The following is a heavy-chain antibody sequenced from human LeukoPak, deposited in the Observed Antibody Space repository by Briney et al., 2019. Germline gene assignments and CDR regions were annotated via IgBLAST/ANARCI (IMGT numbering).Heavy chain of an antibody. CDR3: ARGSSEVRGNPYHYMDV. D-gene: IGHD4/OR15-4a*01. CDR1: GFTFSSYS. CDR2: ISSSSSTI. J-gene: IGHJ6*03. Sequence: PGGSLRLSCAASGFTFSSYSMNWVRQAPGKGLEWVSYISSSSSTIYYADSVKGRFTISRDNAKNSLNLQMNSLRAEDTAVYYCARGSSEVRGNPYHYMDVWGKGTTVTVSS. V-gene: IGHV3-48*01.